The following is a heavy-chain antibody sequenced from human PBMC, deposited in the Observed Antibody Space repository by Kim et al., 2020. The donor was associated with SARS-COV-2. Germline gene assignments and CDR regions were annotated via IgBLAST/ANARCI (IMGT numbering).Heavy chain of an antibody. D-gene: IGHD3-10*02. CDR2: IIPILGIA. CDR3: ARDRDPGDYYGRGGWFDP. J-gene: IGHJ5*02. CDR1: GGTFSSYA. Sequence: SVKVSCKASGGTFSSYAISWVRQAPGQGLEWMGRIIPILGIANYAQKFQGRVTITADKSTSTAYMELSSLRSEDTAVYYCARDRDPGDYYGRGGWFDPWGQGTLVTVSS. V-gene: IGHV1-69*04.